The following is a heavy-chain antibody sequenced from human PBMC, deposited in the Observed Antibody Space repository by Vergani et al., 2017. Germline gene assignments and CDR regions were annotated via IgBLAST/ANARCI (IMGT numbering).Heavy chain of an antibody. CDR3: ARQTTLNYYYYGMDV. J-gene: IGHJ6*02. V-gene: IGHV1-2*02. D-gene: IGHD1-1*01. Sequence: QVQLVQSGAEVKKPGASVKVSCKASGYTFTGYYMHWVRQAPGQGLEWMGWINPNSGGTNYAQKFQGRVTMTRDTSISTAYMELSRLRSDDTAVYYCARQTTLNYYYYGMDVWGQGTTVTVSS. CDR1: GYTFTGYY. CDR2: INPNSGGT.